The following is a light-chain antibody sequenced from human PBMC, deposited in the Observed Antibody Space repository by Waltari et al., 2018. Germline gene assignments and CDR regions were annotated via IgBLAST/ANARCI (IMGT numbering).Light chain of an antibody. V-gene: IGKV3-11*01. CDR1: QSVSSY. Sequence: DIVLTQSPATLSLSPGDRATLPCRASQSVSSYLAWYQQKPGTAPRLLIYDPSNRATGIPARFSGSGSGTDFTLTISSLEPEDFAVYYCQQRSNWRGFTFGPGTKVDFK. CDR3: QQRSNWRGFT. J-gene: IGKJ3*01. CDR2: DPS.